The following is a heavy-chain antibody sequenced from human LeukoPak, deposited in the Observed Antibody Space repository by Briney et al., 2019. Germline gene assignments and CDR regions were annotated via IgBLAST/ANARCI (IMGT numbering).Heavy chain of an antibody. D-gene: IGHD6-13*01. CDR1: GGSVSSGSYY. V-gene: IGHV4-61*01. CDR2: VYHSAST. J-gene: IGHJ4*02. Sequence: PSETLSLTCTVSGGSVSSGSYYWSWIRQPPGKGLEWIGYVYHSASTNYNPSLKSRVTISLDTSKNQFSLKQRSVTAADTAVYYCARDYSRSIEYWGQGTLVTVSS. CDR3: ARDYSRSIEY.